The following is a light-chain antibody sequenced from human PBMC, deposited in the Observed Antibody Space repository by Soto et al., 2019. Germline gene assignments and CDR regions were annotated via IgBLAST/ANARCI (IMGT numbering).Light chain of an antibody. J-gene: IGKJ1*01. V-gene: IGKV3-11*01. CDR3: LQRNNWPPWT. Sequence: EVVLTQSPATLSLSPGERATLSCRASQNVGTFLAWFQLKPGQAPRLVIYDAFNRAAGIPDRFSGSGSGTDFSLTITGLEPEDSALYYCLQRNNWPPWTFGQGTKVEVK. CDR2: DAF. CDR1: QNVGTF.